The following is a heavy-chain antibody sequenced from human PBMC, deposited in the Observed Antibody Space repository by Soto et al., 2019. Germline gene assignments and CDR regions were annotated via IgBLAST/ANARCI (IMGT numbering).Heavy chain of an antibody. D-gene: IGHD3-3*01. CDR3: ARDGSSNYYDFWSGYLGNWFDP. V-gene: IGHV3-33*01. CDR1: GFTFSSYG. J-gene: IGHJ5*02. CDR2: IWYDGSNK. Sequence: QVQLVESGGGVVQPGRSLRLSCAASGFTFSSYGMHWVRQAPGKGLEWVAVIWYDGSNKYYADSVKGRFTISRDNSKNTLYLQMNSLRDEDTAVYYCARDGSSNYYDFWSGYLGNWFDPWGQGTLVTVSS.